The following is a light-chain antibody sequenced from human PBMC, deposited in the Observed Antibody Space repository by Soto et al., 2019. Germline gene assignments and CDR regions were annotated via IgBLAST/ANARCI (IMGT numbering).Light chain of an antibody. CDR2: GAS. V-gene: IGKV3-20*01. J-gene: IGKJ2*01. CDR3: QQYANSPFT. CDR1: QSVSSNY. Sequence: EIVLTQSPGTLPLSPGERATLSCRASQSVSSNYLVWYQQKPGQAPRPLIYGASSRATGIQDRFSGSGSGTDFTLTISRLEPEEFAVYYCQQYANSPFTFGQGTKLEIK.